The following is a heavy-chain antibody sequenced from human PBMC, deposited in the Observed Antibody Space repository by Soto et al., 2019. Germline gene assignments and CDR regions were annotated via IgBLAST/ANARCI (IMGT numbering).Heavy chain of an antibody. CDR1: GYTFTSYA. D-gene: IGHD2-2*01. CDR3: ARVPLVPAAMPLHNWFDP. J-gene: IGHJ5*02. Sequence: ASVKVSCKASGYTFTSYAMHWVRQAPGQRLEWMGWINAGNGNTKYSQKFQGRVTITRDTSASTAYMELSSLRSEDTAVYYCARVPLVPAAMPLHNWFDPWGQGTLVTVSS. V-gene: IGHV1-3*01. CDR2: INAGNGNT.